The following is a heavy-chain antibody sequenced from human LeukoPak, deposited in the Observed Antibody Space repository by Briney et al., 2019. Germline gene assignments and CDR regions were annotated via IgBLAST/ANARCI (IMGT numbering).Heavy chain of an antibody. J-gene: IGHJ4*02. Sequence: GGSLRLSCAASGFTFSSYEMNWVRQAPGKGLEWVSYISSSGSTIYYADSVKGRFTISRDNAKNSLYLQMNSLRAEDTAVYYCARSVYQLLSLNFDCWGQGTLVTVSS. CDR3: ARSVYQLLSLNFDC. D-gene: IGHD2-2*01. CDR2: ISSSGSTI. V-gene: IGHV3-48*03. CDR1: GFTFSSYE.